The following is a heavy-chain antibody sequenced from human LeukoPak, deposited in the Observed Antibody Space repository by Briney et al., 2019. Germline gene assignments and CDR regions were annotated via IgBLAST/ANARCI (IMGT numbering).Heavy chain of an antibody. CDR1: GGSVSSGSYY. CDR3: ARAGAYYYDSSGYFPFDY. V-gene: IGHV4-61*01. Sequence: SETLSLTCTVSGGSVSSGSYYWSWIRQPPGKGLEWIVYIYYSGSTNYNPSLKSRVTISVDTSKNQFSLKLSTVTAADTAVYYCARAGAYYYDSSGYFPFDYWGQGTLVTVSS. CDR2: IYYSGST. J-gene: IGHJ4*02. D-gene: IGHD3-22*01.